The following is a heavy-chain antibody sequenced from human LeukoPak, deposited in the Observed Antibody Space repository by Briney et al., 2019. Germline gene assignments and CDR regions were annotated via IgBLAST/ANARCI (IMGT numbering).Heavy chain of an antibody. V-gene: IGHV1-18*01. J-gene: IGHJ5*02. CDR1: GYTFTSYG. CDR2: ISAYIGNT. D-gene: IGHD3-10*01. CDR3: ARYHRLWCGELFFNNWLDP. Sequence: ASVKVSCKASGYTFTSYGISWVRQAPGQGLEWMGWISAYIGNTNYAQKLQGRVTITTDTSTSTAYMELRSLRSDDTAVYYCARYHRLWCGELFFNNWLDPWGQGTLVTVSS.